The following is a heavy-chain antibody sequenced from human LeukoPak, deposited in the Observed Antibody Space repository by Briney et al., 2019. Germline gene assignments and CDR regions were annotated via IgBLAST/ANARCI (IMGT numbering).Heavy chain of an antibody. CDR3: ARVRAGSYWNDVGFVDY. J-gene: IGHJ4*02. CDR1: GGSISSSNW. V-gene: IGHV4-4*02. Sequence: PSETLSLTCAVSGGSISSSNWWSWVRQPPGKGLEWIGEIYHSGSTNYNPSLKSRVTISVDTSKNQFSLKLSSVTAADTAVYYCARVRAGSYWNDVGFVDYWGQGTLVTVSS. D-gene: IGHD1-1*01. CDR2: IYHSGST.